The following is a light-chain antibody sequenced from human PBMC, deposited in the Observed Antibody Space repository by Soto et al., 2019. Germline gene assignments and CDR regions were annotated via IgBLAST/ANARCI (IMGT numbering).Light chain of an antibody. J-gene: IGKJ1*01. CDR2: GAS. V-gene: IGKV3-20*01. CDR1: QSVSSSY. CDR3: QQYGSSPGT. Sequence: EIVLTQSPGTLSLSPGERATLSCRASQSVSSSYLAWYQRKPGQAPRLLIYGASSRATGIPDRFSASGSGTDFTLTISRLEPEDFAVYYCQQYGSSPGTFGQGTKVDIK.